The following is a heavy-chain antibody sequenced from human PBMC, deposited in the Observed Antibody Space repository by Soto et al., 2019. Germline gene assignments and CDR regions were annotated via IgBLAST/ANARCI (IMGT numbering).Heavy chain of an antibody. J-gene: IGHJ4*02. D-gene: IGHD1-26*01. V-gene: IGHV3-30*18. CDR2: ISYDGSNK. CDR3: AKDLRGWELLDDY. CDR1: GFTFSSYG. Sequence: GGSLRLSCAASGFTFSSYGMHWVRQAPGKGLEWVAVISYDGSNKYYADSVKGRFTISRDNSKNTLYLQMNSLRAEDTAVYYCAKDLRGWELLDDYWGQGTLVTVSS.